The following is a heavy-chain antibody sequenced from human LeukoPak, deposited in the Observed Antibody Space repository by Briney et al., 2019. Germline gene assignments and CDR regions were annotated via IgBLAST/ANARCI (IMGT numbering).Heavy chain of an antibody. V-gene: IGHV4-31*03. CDR2: KYYGESA. D-gene: IGHD3-10*01. CDR3: ARQDYYGSGRYPLNYGLGV. J-gene: IGHJ6*02. Sequence: TLSLSCTLSGDSISGTTIYCTRIRQLPGKGLEWIGFKYYGESAYYNPSLKSRVTKSVESSKKQSSLNTSSVTAADTAVYYCARQDYYGSGRYPLNYGLGVWDRGRSVTVSS. CDR1: GDSISGTTIY.